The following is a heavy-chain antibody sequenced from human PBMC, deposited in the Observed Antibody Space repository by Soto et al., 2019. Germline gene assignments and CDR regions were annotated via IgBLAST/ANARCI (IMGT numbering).Heavy chain of an antibody. V-gene: IGHV3-30-3*01. CDR3: ARDLWEYDFWSGYSTTSYGMDV. CDR2: ISYDGSNR. D-gene: IGHD3-3*01. Sequence: QVQLVESGGGVVQPGRSLRLSCAASGFTFSNYGMHWVRQAPGKGLEWVAVISYDGSNRYYADSVKGRFTIYRDNSKNTLYLQMNSLRAEDAAVYYCARDLWEYDFWSGYSTTSYGMDVWGQGTTVTVSS. CDR1: GFTFSNYG. J-gene: IGHJ6*02.